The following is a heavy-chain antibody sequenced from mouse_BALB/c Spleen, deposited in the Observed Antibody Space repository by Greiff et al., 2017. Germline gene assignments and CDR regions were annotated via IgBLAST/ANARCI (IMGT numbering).Heavy chain of an antibody. Sequence: VQLQQSGPELVKPGASMKISCKASGYSFTGYTMNWVKQSHGKNLEWIGLINPYNGGTSYNQKFKGKATLTVDKSSSTAYMELLSLTSEDSAVYYCAKFITTATGAMDYWGQGTSVTVSS. CDR2: INPYNGGT. D-gene: IGHD1-2*01. CDR3: AKFITTATGAMDY. V-gene: IGHV1-18*01. CDR1: GYSFTGYT. J-gene: IGHJ4*01.